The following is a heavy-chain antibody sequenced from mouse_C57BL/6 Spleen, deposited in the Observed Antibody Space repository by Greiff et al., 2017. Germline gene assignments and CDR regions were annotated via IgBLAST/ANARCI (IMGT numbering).Heavy chain of an antibody. CDR1: GYTFTSYW. CDR2: INPSSGYT. V-gene: IGHV1-7*01. D-gene: IGHD1-1*01. Sequence: QVQLMESGAELAKPGASVKLSCKASGYTFTSYWMHWVKQRPGQGLEWIGYINPSSGYTKYKQKFKDKATLTADKSSSTAYMQLSSQTYEDSAVYYCARALYGSSYGDYAMDYWGQGTSVTVSS. CDR3: ARALYGSSYGDYAMDY. J-gene: IGHJ4*01.